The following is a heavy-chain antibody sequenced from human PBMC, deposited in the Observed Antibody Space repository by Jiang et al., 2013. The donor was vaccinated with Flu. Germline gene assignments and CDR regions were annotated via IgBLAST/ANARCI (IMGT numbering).Heavy chain of an antibody. CDR1: GGSISSGGYY. V-gene: IGHV4-31*03. CDR3: ARAAGTIFGVVNLYYYGMDV. D-gene: IGHD3-3*01. J-gene: IGHJ6*02. Sequence: PGLVKPSQTLSLTCTVSGGSISSGGYYWSWIRQHPGKGLEWIGYIYYSGSTYYNPSLKSRVTISVDTSKNQFSLKLSSVTAADTAVYYCARAAGTIFGVVNLYYYGMDVWGQGTTVTVSS. CDR2: IYYSGST.